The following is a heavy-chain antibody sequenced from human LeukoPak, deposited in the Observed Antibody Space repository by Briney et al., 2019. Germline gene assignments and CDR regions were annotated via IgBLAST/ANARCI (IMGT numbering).Heavy chain of an antibody. CDR3: ATYSTSSGWFDP. V-gene: IGHV4-39*01. CDR2: IHYSGTT. D-gene: IGHD6-6*01. CDR1: GGSISSSGYH. J-gene: IGHJ5*02. Sequence: SETLSLTCTVSGGSISSSGYHWGGIRQPPGKGLEWIGSIHYSGTTYYNPSLQSRVTISVDTSKNQFSLKLSSVTAADTAVYYCATYSTSSGWFDPWGRGTLVTVSS.